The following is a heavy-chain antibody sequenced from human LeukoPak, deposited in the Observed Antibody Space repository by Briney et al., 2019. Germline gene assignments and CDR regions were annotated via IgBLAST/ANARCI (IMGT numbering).Heavy chain of an antibody. CDR2: IGTAGDT. CDR1: GFTFSSYD. J-gene: IGHJ4*02. CDR3: ARGSFRRGSYHFDY. Sequence: GGSLRLSCAASGFTFSSYDMHWVRQATGKVLEWVSAIGTAGDTYYPGSVKGRFTISRENAKNSLYLQMSSLRAGDTAVYYCARGSFRRGSYHFDYWGQGTLVTVSS. D-gene: IGHD1-26*01. V-gene: IGHV3-13*01.